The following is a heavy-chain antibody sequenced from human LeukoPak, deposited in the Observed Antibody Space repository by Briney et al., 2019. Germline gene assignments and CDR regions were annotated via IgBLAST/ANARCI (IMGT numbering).Heavy chain of an antibody. Sequence: GGSLRLSCTASGFSLSSYGMHWVRQAPGKGLEWVAVMWYGESGTRYADSVKGRFTISRDNSKNTLYLQMNSLRAEDTAVYYCAQSYYYDSRGAYYFDCWGQGALVTVSS. CDR2: MWYGESGT. J-gene: IGHJ4*02. CDR3: AQSYYYDSRGAYYFDC. CDR1: GFSLSSYG. V-gene: IGHV3-33*01. D-gene: IGHD3-22*01.